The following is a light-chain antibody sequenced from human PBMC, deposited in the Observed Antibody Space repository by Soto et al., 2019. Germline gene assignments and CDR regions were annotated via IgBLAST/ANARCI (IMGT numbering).Light chain of an antibody. J-gene: IGKJ1*01. Sequence: EIVMTQSPATLSVSPGERATLSCRASQYISTNLAWYQQKPGQAPRLLMYGASTRATGVPSRFSGSGSGTAFTLTISSLQSEDFVVYHCQQYNIWPWTFGQGTKVEIK. CDR2: GAS. V-gene: IGKV3-15*01. CDR1: QYISTN. CDR3: QQYNIWPWT.